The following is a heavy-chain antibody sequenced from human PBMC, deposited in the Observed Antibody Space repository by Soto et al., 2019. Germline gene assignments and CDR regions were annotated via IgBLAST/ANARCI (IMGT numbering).Heavy chain of an antibody. D-gene: IGHD3-3*01. J-gene: IGHJ5*02. V-gene: IGHV3-7*01. CDR3: AREDLAYYDFWSGYHYRGFDP. Sequence: GGSLRLSCAASGFTFSSYWMSWVRQAPGKGLEWVANIKQDGSEKYYVDSVKGRFTISRDNAKNSLYLQMNSLRAEDTAVYYCAREDLAYYDFWSGYHYRGFDPWGQGTLVTVSS. CDR2: IKQDGSEK. CDR1: GFTFSSYW.